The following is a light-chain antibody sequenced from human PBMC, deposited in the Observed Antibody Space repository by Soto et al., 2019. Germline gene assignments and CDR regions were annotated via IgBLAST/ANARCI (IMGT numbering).Light chain of an antibody. CDR1: QSISSW. Sequence: DFQMTQSPSTLSASVGDRVTITCRASQSISSWLAWYQQKPGKAPKLLVYGASTLQSGVPSRFGGSGSGTEFTLTISSLQPDDFATYYCQQYDTYSPFTFGQGTKLEIK. V-gene: IGKV1-5*01. J-gene: IGKJ2*01. CDR2: GAS. CDR3: QQYDTYSPFT.